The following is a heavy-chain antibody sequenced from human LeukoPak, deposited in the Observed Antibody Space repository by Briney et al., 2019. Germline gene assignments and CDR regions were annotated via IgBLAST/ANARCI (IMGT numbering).Heavy chain of an antibody. V-gene: IGHV5-10-1*01. CDR2: IDPSDSST. CDR3: ARHRGIGAFDM. D-gene: IGHD3-3*02. J-gene: IGHJ3*02. CDR1: GFSFTSYW. Sequence: GESLLISCQGSGFSFTSYWMSGVRQMPGKGLEWMGRIDPSDSSTNYSPSFQGHVTISADKSIITSSLLWSSLTASDTAMYYCARHRGIGAFDMWGQGTMVTVSS.